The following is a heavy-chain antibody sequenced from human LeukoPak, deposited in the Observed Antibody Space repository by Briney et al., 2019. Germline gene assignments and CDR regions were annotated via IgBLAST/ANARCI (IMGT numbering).Heavy chain of an antibody. CDR1: GFTFSIYW. D-gene: IGHD6-13*01. J-gene: IGHJ5*02. CDR2: IKQDGSER. Sequence: GGSLRLSCAASGFTFSIYWMNWVRQAPGKGLEWVANIKQDGSERYYVDSVKGRFTISRDNAKNSLYLQMNSLRAEDTAVYYCARLILRGSSWQHNWFDPWGQGTLVTVFS. V-gene: IGHV3-7*01. CDR3: ARLILRGSSWQHNWFDP.